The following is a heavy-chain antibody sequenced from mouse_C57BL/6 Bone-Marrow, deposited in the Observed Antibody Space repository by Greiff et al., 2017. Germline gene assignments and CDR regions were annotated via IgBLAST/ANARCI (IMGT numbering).Heavy chain of an antibody. J-gene: IGHJ1*01. CDR1: GFTFSSYA. D-gene: IGHD4-1*02. Sequence: EVQRVESGEGLVKPGGSLKLSCAASGFTFSSYAMSWVRQTPEKRLEWVAYISSGGDYIYYADTVKGRFTISRDNAKNTRYLQLSSLKSEDTAMYYCTRDQLLHDVGGGGTAVTVTA. V-gene: IGHV5-9-1*02. CDR2: ISSGGDYI. CDR3: TRDQLLHDV.